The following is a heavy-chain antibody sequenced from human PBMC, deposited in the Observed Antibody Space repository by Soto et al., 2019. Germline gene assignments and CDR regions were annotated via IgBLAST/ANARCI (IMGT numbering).Heavy chain of an antibody. CDR3: ARRSDIVGWFDP. CDR2: IYYSGST. CDR1: GGSISSGDYY. Sequence: SETLSLTCTVSGGSISSGDYYWSWIRQPPGKGLEWIGYIYYSGSTYYNPSPKSRVTISVYTSKNQFSLKLSSVTAADTAVYYCARRSDIVGWFDPWGQGTPVTVSS. V-gene: IGHV4-30-4*01. D-gene: IGHD2-15*01. J-gene: IGHJ5*02.